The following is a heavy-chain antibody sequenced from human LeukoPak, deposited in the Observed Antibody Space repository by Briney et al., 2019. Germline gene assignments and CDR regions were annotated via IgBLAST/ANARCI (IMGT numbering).Heavy chain of an antibody. CDR1: GFTFTTDA. D-gene: IGHD3-22*01. V-gene: IGHV3-23*01. J-gene: IGHJ4*02. CDR2: MSGSGGST. CDR3: AKDPYYYDSSGYYYPTFFDY. Sequence: PGGSLKLSCAPSGFTFTTDAMSWVPQAPGKGLGWVSAMSGSGGSTYYADSVKGRFNISRDNSKNTLYLQMNSLRAEDTAVYYCAKDPYYYDSSGYYYPTFFDYWGQGTLVTVST.